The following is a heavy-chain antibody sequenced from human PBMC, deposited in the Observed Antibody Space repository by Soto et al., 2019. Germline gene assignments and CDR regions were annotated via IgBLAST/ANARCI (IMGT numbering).Heavy chain of an antibody. V-gene: IGHV5-10-1*01. CDR1: AYIFIRFW. D-gene: IGHD6-6*01. J-gene: IGHJ4*02. Sequence: PVHSLKISCKASAYIFIRFWITWVRQVPGKGLEWMGRIDPSDSKADYSPAFQGHVTISIDRAVTTAYLHFGCLKASDTAIYYCANPLXRPPAEPATLASPDFDLWGRGTLVSVSS. CDR3: ANPLXRPPAEPATLASPDFDL. CDR2: IDPSDSKA.